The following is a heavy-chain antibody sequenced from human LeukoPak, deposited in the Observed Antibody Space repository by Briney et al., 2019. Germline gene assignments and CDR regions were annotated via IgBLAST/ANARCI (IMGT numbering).Heavy chain of an antibody. J-gene: IGHJ4*02. V-gene: IGHV6-1*01. D-gene: IGHD5-24*01. CDR1: GDSVSSNRAS. CDR3: SRSDGASDFDY. CDR2: TYYGSKWYN. Sequence: PSQTLSLTCAISGDSVSSNRASWTWIRQSPSRGLEWLGRTYYGSKWYNDYAVSLKSRISINPDTSKNQFSLQLNSVTPEDTAVYYCSRSDGASDFDYWGQGTLVTVSS.